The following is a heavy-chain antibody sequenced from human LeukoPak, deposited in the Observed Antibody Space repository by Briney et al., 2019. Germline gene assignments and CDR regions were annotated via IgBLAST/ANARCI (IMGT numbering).Heavy chain of an antibody. CDR2: ISYDGSNK. D-gene: IGHD2-2*01. CDR1: GVTLSSYG. V-gene: IGHV3-30*18. Sequence: GGSLRLSCAASGVTLSSYGVHWVRQAPGKGLEWVAVISYDGSNKYYADSVKGRFTISRDNSKNTLYLQMNSLRAEDTAVYYCAKDSKDIVVVPAASRYYYYGMDVWGQGTTVTVSS. J-gene: IGHJ6*02. CDR3: AKDSKDIVVVPAASRYYYYGMDV.